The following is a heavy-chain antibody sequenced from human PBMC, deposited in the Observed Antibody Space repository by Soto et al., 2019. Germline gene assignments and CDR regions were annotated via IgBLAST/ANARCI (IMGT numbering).Heavy chain of an antibody. CDR3: ARPAYDFWSGWVPDYYYYGMDV. CDR2: IIPIFGTA. Sequence: SVKVSCKASGGTFSSYAISWVRQAPGQGLEWMGGIIPIFGTANYAQKFQGRVTITADESTSTAYMELSSLRSEDTAVYYCARPAYDFWSGWVPDYYYYGMDVWGQGXTVTVSS. J-gene: IGHJ6*02. V-gene: IGHV1-69*13. D-gene: IGHD3-3*01. CDR1: GGTFSSYA.